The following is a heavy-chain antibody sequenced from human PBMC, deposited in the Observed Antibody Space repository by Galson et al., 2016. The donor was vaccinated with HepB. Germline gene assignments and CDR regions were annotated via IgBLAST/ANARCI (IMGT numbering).Heavy chain of an antibody. Sequence: SLRLSCAASGFTSNSFGMHWVRQAPGKGLEWVAVIWYDGSSKYYGDSVKGRFTISRDNSKNTLYLQMNSLRAEDTAIYYCAREAPIAAPGANDCWGQGTQVTVSS. CDR2: IWYDGSSK. V-gene: IGHV3-33*01. D-gene: IGHD6-13*01. CDR3: AREAPIAAPGANDC. CDR1: GFTSNSFG. J-gene: IGHJ4*02.